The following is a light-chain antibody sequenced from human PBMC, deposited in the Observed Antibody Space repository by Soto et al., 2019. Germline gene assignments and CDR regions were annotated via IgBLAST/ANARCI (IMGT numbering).Light chain of an antibody. J-gene: IGKJ4*01. CDR1: QSVSSY. V-gene: IGKV3-11*01. CDR3: QQRSNWPPFT. CDR2: DAS. Sequence: EIVLTQSPATLSLPPGERSTLSCRASQSVSSYLAWYQQKPGQAPRLLINDASNRATGIPARFSGSGSGTDFTLTISSLEPEDFAVYYCQQRSNWPPFTFGGGTKVDIK.